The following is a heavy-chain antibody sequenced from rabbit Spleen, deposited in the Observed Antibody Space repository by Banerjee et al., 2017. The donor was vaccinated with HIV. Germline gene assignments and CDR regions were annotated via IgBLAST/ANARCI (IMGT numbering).Heavy chain of an antibody. CDR3: ARDFDF. CDR1: GFSFNSGYD. Sequence: QSLEESGGGLVKPGASLTLTCKASGFSFNSGYDMCWVRQAPGKGLEWVACAYAGSSGSSYSATWAKGRFAVSKTSSTTVTLHMTSLTAAYTATYFCARDFDFWCPGTLVTVS. J-gene: IGHJ4*01. V-gene: IGHV1S40*01. CDR2: AYAGSSGSS.